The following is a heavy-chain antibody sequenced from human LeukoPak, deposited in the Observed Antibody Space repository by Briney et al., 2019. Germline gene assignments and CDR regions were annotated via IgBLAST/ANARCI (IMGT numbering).Heavy chain of an antibody. Sequence: SETLSLTCTVSGGSISSYYWSWIRQPPGKGLEWIGYIYYSGSTNYNPSLRSRVTISVDTSKNQFSLKLSSVTAADTAVYYCARGVGYSYGYNYYYGMDVWGQGTTVTVSS. V-gene: IGHV4-59*01. J-gene: IGHJ6*02. CDR1: GGSISSYY. D-gene: IGHD5-18*01. CDR3: ARGVGYSYGYNYYYGMDV. CDR2: IYYSGST.